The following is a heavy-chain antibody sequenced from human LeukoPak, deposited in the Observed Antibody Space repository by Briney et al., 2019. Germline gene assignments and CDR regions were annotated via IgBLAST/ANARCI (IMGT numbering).Heavy chain of an antibody. Sequence: SETLSLTCAVSAYSISSGYFWGWIRQPPGKGLEWIGSIHHSGSTYYNPSLKSRVIISVDTSKNRFSLRLSSVTAADTAVYFCARDRGITTARGVPSWFDPWGQGTLVTVSS. D-gene: IGHD3-10*01. V-gene: IGHV4-38-2*02. CDR1: AYSISSGYF. CDR3: ARDRGITTARGVPSWFDP. J-gene: IGHJ5*02. CDR2: IHHSGST.